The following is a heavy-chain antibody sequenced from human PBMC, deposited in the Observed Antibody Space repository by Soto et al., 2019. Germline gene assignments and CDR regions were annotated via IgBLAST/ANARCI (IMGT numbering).Heavy chain of an antibody. Sequence: PGESLKISCKGSGYSFTSYWIGWVRQMPGKGLEWMGIIYPGDSDTRYSPSFQGQVTISADKSISTAYLQWSSLKASDTAMYYCARQYTSGDYYYYMDVWGKGTTVTVSS. CDR3: ARQYTSGDYYYYMDV. D-gene: IGHD3-3*01. V-gene: IGHV5-51*01. CDR1: GYSFTSYW. CDR2: IYPGDSDT. J-gene: IGHJ6*03.